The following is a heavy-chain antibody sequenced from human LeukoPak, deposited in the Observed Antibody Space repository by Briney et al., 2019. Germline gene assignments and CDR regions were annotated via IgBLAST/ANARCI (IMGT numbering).Heavy chain of an antibody. D-gene: IGHD3-22*01. J-gene: IGHJ4*02. Sequence: GSVKVSCKASAYIFTDYYIHWVRQAPGQGLEWMGIIKVSGGSTSYAQKFQGRVTMTRDTSTSTVYMELSSLRSEDTAVYYCAREPYYYDSSGYYSVYYFDYWGQGTLVTVSS. CDR1: AYIFTDYY. V-gene: IGHV1-46*01. CDR3: AREPYYYDSSGYYSVYYFDY. CDR2: IKVSGGST.